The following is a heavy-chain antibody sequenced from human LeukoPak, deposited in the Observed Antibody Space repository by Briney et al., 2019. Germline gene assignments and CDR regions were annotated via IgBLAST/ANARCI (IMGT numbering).Heavy chain of an antibody. J-gene: IGHJ3*02. D-gene: IGHD3-22*01. CDR2: INHSGST. V-gene: IGHV4-34*01. Sequence: SETLSLTCAVYGGSFSGYYWSWIRQPPGKGLEWIGEINHSGSTNYNPSLKSRVTISVDTSKNQFSLKLSSVTAADTAVYYCAREIRITMIVVVITGAFDIWGQGTMVTVSS. CDR1: GGSFSGYY. CDR3: AREIRITMIVVVITGAFDI.